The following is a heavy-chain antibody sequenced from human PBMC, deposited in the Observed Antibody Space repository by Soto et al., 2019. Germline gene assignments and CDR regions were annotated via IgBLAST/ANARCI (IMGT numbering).Heavy chain of an antibody. V-gene: IGHV3-23*01. D-gene: IGHD1-26*01. Sequence: GESLRLSCAASGFTFSSYAMHWVRQAPGKGLDWISSISGSGFKKYYADSVKGRFTISRDNSKSTVYLELNNLSAEDTAVYHCAKNQGVELVPLATVDWFDPWGQGSVVTVSS. CDR2: ISGSGFKK. CDR3: AKNQGVELVPLATVDWFDP. CDR1: GFTFSSYA. J-gene: IGHJ5*02.